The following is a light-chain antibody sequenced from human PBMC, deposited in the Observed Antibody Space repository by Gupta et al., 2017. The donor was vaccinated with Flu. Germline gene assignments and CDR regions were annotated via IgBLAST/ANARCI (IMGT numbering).Light chain of an antibody. CDR1: QSISTF. V-gene: IGKV1-39*01. J-gene: IGKJ2*04. CDR3: QQTYSTPCS. Sequence: DIQMTQSPSSLSASVGDRVTITCRASQSISTFLNWYQQRPGKAPKFLIYGASTLQSGVPSRFSGSGSGTDFTLTIHSLQPEDSATYYCQQTYSTPCSFGQGTQLEIK. CDR2: GAS.